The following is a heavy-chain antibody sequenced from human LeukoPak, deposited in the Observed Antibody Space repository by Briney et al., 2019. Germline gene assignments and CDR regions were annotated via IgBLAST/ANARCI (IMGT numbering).Heavy chain of an antibody. V-gene: IGHV3-30*18. CDR1: GFSFTTYG. J-gene: IGHJ4*02. D-gene: IGHD2-15*01. CDR3: AKGYEGHCSGGSCYSPDY. CDR2: ISNDGSNK. Sequence: GYLRCYCAASGFSFTTYGMDRVGQGPGKGLKWVAIISNDGSNKYLADYVRGRFTTSRYTSKNNLYLEMNSLRAEDTAVYYCAKGYEGHCSGGSCYSPDYWGQGTLVTVSS.